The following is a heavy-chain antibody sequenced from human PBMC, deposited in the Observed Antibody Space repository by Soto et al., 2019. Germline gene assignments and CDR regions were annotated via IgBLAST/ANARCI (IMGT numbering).Heavy chain of an antibody. Sequence: EVQLLESGGDLVQTGGSLRLSCAASGFIFSDYAMSWVRQAPGKGLEWVSVVNAGGGTTYYADSVKGRFTISRDNSKNTLYLEMSSLRAEDTAVYYCAKDVSSWYVFDSWGQGTLVTVSS. V-gene: IGHV3-23*01. CDR3: AKDVSSWYVFDS. J-gene: IGHJ4*02. D-gene: IGHD6-13*01. CDR2: VNAGGGTT. CDR1: GFIFSDYA.